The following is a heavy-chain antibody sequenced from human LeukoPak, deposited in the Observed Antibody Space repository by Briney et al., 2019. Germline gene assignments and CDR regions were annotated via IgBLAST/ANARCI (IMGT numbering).Heavy chain of an antibody. V-gene: IGHV3-23*01. CDR2: ISGSGGGT. D-gene: IGHD3-9*01. J-gene: IGHJ5*02. Sequence: GGSLRLSCAASGFTFSSYGMSWVRKAPGKGLEWVSAISGSGGGTYYADSVKGRFTISRDNSKNTLYLQMNSLRAEDTAVYYCAKDYDILTGYYSPEGWFDPWGQGTLVTVSS. CDR1: GFTFSSYG. CDR3: AKDYDILTGYYSPEGWFDP.